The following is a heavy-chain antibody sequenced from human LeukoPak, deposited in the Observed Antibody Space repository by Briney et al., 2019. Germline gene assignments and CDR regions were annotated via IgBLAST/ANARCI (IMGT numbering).Heavy chain of an antibody. V-gene: IGHV1-69*06. CDR3: AGPSRGGINWYFDL. J-gene: IGHJ2*01. D-gene: IGHD3-16*01. CDR1: GGTFSSYA. CDR2: IIPIFGTA. Sequence: SVTVSCTACGGTFSSYAISWVRQAPGQGLEWMGGIIPIFGTANYAQKFQGRVTITADKSTSTAYMELSSLRSEDTAVYYCAGPSRGGINWYFDLWGRGTLVTVSS.